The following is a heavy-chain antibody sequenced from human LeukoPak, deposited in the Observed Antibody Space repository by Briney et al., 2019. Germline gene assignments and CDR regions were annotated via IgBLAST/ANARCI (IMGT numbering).Heavy chain of an antibody. Sequence: SETLSLTCTVSGGSISSSSYYWGWIRQPPGKGLEWIGYIYYSGSTNYNPSLKSRVTISVDTSKNQFSLKLSSVTAADTAVYYCARDKASLQSENWFDPWGQGTLVTVSS. CDR1: GGSISSSSYY. CDR3: ARDKASLQSENWFDP. D-gene: IGHD3-10*01. J-gene: IGHJ5*02. V-gene: IGHV4-61*01. CDR2: IYYSGST.